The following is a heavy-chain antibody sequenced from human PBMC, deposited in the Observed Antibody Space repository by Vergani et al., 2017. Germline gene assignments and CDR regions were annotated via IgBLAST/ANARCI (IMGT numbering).Heavy chain of an antibody. CDR1: GFSFNTYW. J-gene: IGHJ5*01. D-gene: IGHD2-8*02. V-gene: IGHV3-74*03. Sequence: ELQLVESGGGSVQSGGSLRLSCVASGFSFNTYWLHWVRTVPGKGLMWVARIDEYGHRATYGDFETGRFTFSGDNAKNTVFLQKNNLIADDAGVYYCVRTEYCTGIACNTRFDSWGQGALVTVSS. CDR3: VRTEYCTGIACNTRFDS. CDR2: IDEYGHRA.